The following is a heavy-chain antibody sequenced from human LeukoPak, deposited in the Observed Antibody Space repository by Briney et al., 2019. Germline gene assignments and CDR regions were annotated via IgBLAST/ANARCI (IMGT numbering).Heavy chain of an antibody. CDR2: ISAYNGNT. CDR1: GYTFTSYG. J-gene: IGHJ3*02. D-gene: IGHD3-9*01. CDR3: ARRIEVDILTGYSNGLVSFDI. V-gene: IGHV1-18*04. Sequence: ASVKVSCKASGYTFTSYGISWVRQAPGQGLEWMGWISAYNGNTNYAQKLQGRVTMTTDTSTSTAYTELRSLRSDDTAVYYCARRIEVDILTGYSNGLVSFDIWGQGTMVTVSS.